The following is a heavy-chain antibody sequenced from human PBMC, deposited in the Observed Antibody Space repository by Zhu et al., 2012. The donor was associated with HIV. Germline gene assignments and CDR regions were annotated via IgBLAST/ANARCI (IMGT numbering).Heavy chain of an antibody. CDR2: IYYSGST. CDR3: ARELGIAVAEGMTFDI. CDR1: GGSISSGDYY. V-gene: IGHV4-30-4*08. Sequence: QVQLQESGPGLVEPSQTLSLTCTVSGGSISSGDYYWSWIRQPPGKGLEWIGCIYYSGSTYYNPSLKSRVTISVDTSKNQFSLKLSSVTAADTAVYYCARELGIAVAEGMTFDIWGQGTMVTVS. J-gene: IGHJ3*02. D-gene: IGHD6-19*01.